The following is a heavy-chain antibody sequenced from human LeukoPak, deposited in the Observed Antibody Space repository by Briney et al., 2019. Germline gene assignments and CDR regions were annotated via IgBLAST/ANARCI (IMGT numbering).Heavy chain of an antibody. Sequence: YPSETLSLTCTVSGDSISSSNCYWGWIRQPPGKGLEWIGSIYFSGGTYYNASLKSRVTISVDTSKNQFSPKLSSVTAADTAVYYCARQTGSGLFSLPGGQGTLVTVSS. J-gene: IGHJ4*02. CDR1: GDSISSSNCY. CDR2: IYFSGGT. D-gene: IGHD3-10*01. CDR3: ARQTGSGLFSLP. V-gene: IGHV4-39*01.